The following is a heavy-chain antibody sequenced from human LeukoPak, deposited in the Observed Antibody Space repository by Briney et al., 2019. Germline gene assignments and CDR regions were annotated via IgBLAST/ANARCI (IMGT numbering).Heavy chain of an antibody. Sequence: SETLSLTCAVSGGSISSGGYSWSWIRQPPGKGLEWIGYIYHSGSTYYNPSLKSRVTISVDRSKHQFSLKLSSVTAADTAVYYCARGVRYCSSTSCYAFDYWGQGTLVTVSS. CDR1: GGSISSGGYS. D-gene: IGHD2-2*01. V-gene: IGHV4-30-2*01. CDR3: ARGVRYCSSTSCYAFDY. J-gene: IGHJ4*02. CDR2: IYHSGST.